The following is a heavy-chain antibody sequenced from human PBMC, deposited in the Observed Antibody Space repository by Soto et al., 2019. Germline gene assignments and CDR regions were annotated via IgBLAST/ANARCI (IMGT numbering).Heavy chain of an antibody. V-gene: IGHV4-34*01. Sequence: PSETLSLTCAVYGGSFSDYYWSWLRQPPGKGLEWIGEVSHGGSSNYNPSLKSRVTISADTSKSQFSLRLISVTAADTAVYYCASRGWAFDYWGQGTLVTVSS. D-gene: IGHD3-10*01. CDR1: GGSFSDYY. CDR3: ASRGWAFDY. CDR2: VSHGGSS. J-gene: IGHJ4*02.